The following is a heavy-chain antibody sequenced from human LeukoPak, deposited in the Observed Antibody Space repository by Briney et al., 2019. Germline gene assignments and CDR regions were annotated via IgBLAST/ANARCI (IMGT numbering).Heavy chain of an antibody. Sequence: ASVKVSCKASGYTFIGHYMHWVRQAPGQGLEWMGWINPNNGDTNSAQKFQGRVTMTRDTSIGTAYMELSRLRFDDTAVYYCARDRELERLYYYYYMDVWGKGATVTVSS. J-gene: IGHJ6*03. V-gene: IGHV1-2*02. D-gene: IGHD1-1*01. CDR1: GYTFIGHY. CDR2: INPNNGDT. CDR3: ARDRELERLYYYYYMDV.